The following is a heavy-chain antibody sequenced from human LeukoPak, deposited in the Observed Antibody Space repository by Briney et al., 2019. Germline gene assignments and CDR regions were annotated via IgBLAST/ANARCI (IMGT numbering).Heavy chain of an antibody. D-gene: IGHD6-19*01. Sequence: PGGSLRLSCAASGFTFDDYAMHWVRQAPGKGLEGVSGISWNSGSIGYVDSVKGRFTICGVNATNSLYPQMNSLRAEDTAVYYCARDSGIAVAGSQEFDYWGQGTLVTVSS. J-gene: IGHJ4*02. CDR3: ARDSGIAVAGSQEFDY. CDR1: GFTFDDYA. V-gene: IGHV3-9*01. CDR2: ISWNSGSI.